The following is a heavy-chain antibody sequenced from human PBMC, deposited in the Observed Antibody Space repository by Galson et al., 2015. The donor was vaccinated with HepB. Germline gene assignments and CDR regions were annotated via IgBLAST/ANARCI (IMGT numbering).Heavy chain of an antibody. CDR3: AKERVLWGDETVSDDY. D-gene: IGHD3-16*01. CDR2: ISGSGGST. J-gene: IGHJ4*02. V-gene: IGHV3-23*01. CDR1: GFTFSSYA. Sequence: SLRLSCAASGFTFSSYAMSWVRQAPGKGLEWVSAISGSGGSTYYADSVKGRFTISRDNSKNTLYLQMNSLRAEDTAVYYCAKERVLWGDETVSDDYWGQGTLVTVSS.